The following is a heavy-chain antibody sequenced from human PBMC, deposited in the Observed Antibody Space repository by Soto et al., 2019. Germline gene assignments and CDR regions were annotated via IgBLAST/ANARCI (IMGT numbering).Heavy chain of an antibody. Sequence: PEETLSLTCAVYGGSFSGYYWSWIRQSPGKGLEWIGEINHSGSTNYNPSLKSRVTISVDTSKNQFSLKLRSVTAADTAVYYCARIQYNWNYGSLYYYMDFSGKGTTVTVSS. CDR2: INHSGST. V-gene: IGHV4-34*01. CDR1: GGSFSGYY. CDR3: ARIQYNWNYGSLYYYMDF. J-gene: IGHJ6*03. D-gene: IGHD1-7*01.